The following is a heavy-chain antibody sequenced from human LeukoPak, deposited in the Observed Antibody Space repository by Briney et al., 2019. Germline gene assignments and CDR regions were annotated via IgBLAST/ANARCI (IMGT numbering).Heavy chain of an antibody. V-gene: IGHV3-20*04. J-gene: IGHJ3*02. D-gene: IGHD3-22*01. CDR1: GFTFDDYG. CDR2: INWNGGST. Sequence: GGSLRLSCAASGFTFDDYGMSWVRQAPGKGLEWVPGINWNGGSTGYADSVKGRFPISRDNAKNSLYLQMNSLRAEDTALYYCARVRNYYDSSGPKRGAFDIWGQGTMVTVSS. CDR3: ARVRNYYDSSGPKRGAFDI.